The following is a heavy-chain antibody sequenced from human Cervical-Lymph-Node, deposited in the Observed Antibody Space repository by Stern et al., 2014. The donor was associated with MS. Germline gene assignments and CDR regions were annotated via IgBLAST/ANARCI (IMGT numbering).Heavy chain of an antibody. CDR1: GDTFGTYG. D-gene: IGHD5-18*01. CDR2: ISGYKGNT. V-gene: IGHV1-18*01. CDR3: AIMGTNGIDV. Sequence: QVQLMQSGPEVKKPGASVKVSCKASGDTFGTYGVNWVRQAPGQRLEWLGWISGYKGNTNYAQRLQGRVTLTTDTSTTTAYMELRSLRSDDTAVYYCAIMGTNGIDVWGQGTTVTVSS. J-gene: IGHJ6*02.